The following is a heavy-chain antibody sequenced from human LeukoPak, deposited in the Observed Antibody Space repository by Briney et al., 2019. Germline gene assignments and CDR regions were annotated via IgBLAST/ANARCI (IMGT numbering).Heavy chain of an antibody. CDR3: AKVPGGDFWSCYPPDY. Sequence: PGGSLRLSCAASGFTFSSYAMSWVRQAPGKGLEWVSAISGSGGSTYYADSVKGRFTISRDNSKNTLYLQMNSLRAEDTAVYYCAKVPGGDFWSCYPPDYWGQGTLVTVSS. J-gene: IGHJ4*02. V-gene: IGHV3-23*01. D-gene: IGHD3-3*01. CDR1: GFTFSSYA. CDR2: ISGSGGST.